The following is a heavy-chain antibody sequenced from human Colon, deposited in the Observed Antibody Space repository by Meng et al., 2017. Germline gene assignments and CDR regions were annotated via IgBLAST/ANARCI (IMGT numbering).Heavy chain of an antibody. CDR3: AKGKWKLLKNWFDL. Sequence: SPKISCVGPGFRFDDYAMHWVRQVPGKGPEWVSGISWSSGSTGYADSVKGRFTVTRDNAKHSLYLQMNSLRLEDTALYYCAKGKWKLLKNWFDLWGRGTLVTVSS. V-gene: IGHV3-9*01. D-gene: IGHD1-26*01. J-gene: IGHJ5*02. CDR1: GFRFDDYA. CDR2: ISWSSGST.